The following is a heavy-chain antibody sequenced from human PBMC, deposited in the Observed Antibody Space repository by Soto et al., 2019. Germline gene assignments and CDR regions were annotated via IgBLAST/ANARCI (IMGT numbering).Heavy chain of an antibody. J-gene: IGHJ4*02. Sequence: QVQLQQWGAGLLKPSETLSLTCAVYGGSLSGSYWSWIRQPPGTGLEWIGEIHQSGSTYYNPSLKGRVTLSVDTSKNQFSLKLNSVTAADTAVYYCASPGYCSDGTCYPDYWGQGTLVTVSS. CDR2: IHQSGST. V-gene: IGHV4-34*01. D-gene: IGHD2-15*01. CDR1: GGSLSGSY. CDR3: ASPGYCSDGTCYPDY.